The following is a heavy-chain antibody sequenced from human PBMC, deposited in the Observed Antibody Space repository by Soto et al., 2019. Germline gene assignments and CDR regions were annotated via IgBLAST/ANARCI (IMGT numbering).Heavy chain of an antibody. CDR1: GGTFSSYA. Sequence: QVQLVQSGAEVKKPGSSVKVSCKASGGTFSSYAISWVRQAPGQGLEWMGGIIPIFGTANYAQKFQGRVTITTDKSTSTAYMELSSLRSDDTAVYYCASPTMDYYYYYGMDVWGQGTTVTVSS. J-gene: IGHJ6*02. CDR2: IIPIFGTA. V-gene: IGHV1-69*05. D-gene: IGHD3-10*01. CDR3: ASPTMDYYYYYGMDV.